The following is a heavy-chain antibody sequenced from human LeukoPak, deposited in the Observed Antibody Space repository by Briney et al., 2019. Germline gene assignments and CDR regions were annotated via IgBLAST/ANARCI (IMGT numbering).Heavy chain of an antibody. CDR2: ISWNSGSI. Sequence: SLRLSCAASGFTFDDYAMHWVRQAPGKGLEWVSGISWNSGSIGYADSVKGRFTISRDNAKNSLYLQMNSLRAEDTALYHCAKLSYGDYSFDYWGQGTLVTVSS. J-gene: IGHJ4*02. D-gene: IGHD4-17*01. V-gene: IGHV3-9*01. CDR1: GFTFDDYA. CDR3: AKLSYGDYSFDY.